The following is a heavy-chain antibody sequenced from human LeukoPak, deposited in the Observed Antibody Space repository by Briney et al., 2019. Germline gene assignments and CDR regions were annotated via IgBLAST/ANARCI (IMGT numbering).Heavy chain of an antibody. J-gene: IGHJ4*02. Sequence: GGSLRLSCAASGFTFSSYGMHWVRQAPGKGLEWVAVISYDGSNKYYADSVKGRFTISRDNAKNSLYLQMNNLRAEDTAVYYCARFDYADYLAFDYWGQGTLVTVSS. CDR1: GFTFSSYG. CDR3: ARFDYADYLAFDY. V-gene: IGHV3-30*03. CDR2: ISYDGSNK. D-gene: IGHD4-17*01.